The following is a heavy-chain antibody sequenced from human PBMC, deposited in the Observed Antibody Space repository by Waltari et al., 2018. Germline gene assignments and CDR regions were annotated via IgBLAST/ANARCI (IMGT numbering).Heavy chain of an antibody. CDR1: GGTFSSKG. D-gene: IGHD2-21*02. CDR3: ARGSVTAKIAFDL. CDR2: ITPVVSTA. V-gene: IGHV1-69*04. Sequence: QVQLVQSGAEVKKPGSSVKVSCKASGGTFSSKGISWVRQAPGQGLEWMGRITPVVSTANYAQNVQGRVTITADTSTGTAYVELRSLRSEDTAMYYCARGSVTAKIAFDLWGQGTMVTVSS. J-gene: IGHJ3*01.